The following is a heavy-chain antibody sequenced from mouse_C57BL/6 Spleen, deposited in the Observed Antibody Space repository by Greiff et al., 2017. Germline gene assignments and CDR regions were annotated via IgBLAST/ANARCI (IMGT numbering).Heavy chain of an antibody. J-gene: IGHJ2*01. Sequence: EVQLQQSGAELVRPGASVKLSCTASGFNIKDDYMHWVKQRPEQGLEWIGWIDPENGDTEYASKFQGKATITEDTTSNTAYLQLSSLTSEDTAVYYCTTDTTVVARGFDYWGQGTTLTVSS. D-gene: IGHD1-1*01. V-gene: IGHV14-4*01. CDR3: TTDTTVVARGFDY. CDR1: GFNIKDDY. CDR2: IDPENGDT.